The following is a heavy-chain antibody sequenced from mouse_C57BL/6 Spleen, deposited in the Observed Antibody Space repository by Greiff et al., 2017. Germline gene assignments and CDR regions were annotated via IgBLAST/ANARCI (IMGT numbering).Heavy chain of an antibody. D-gene: IGHD2-13*01. CDR3: ARKGDYEGYAMDY. Sequence: VQLQQSGPGLVQPSQSLSITCTASGFSLTNYGVHWVRQSPGKGLEWLGVIWSGDSTDNNASILTGLSICKENSKSQVFYKMNSLQADDTAIYYCARKGDYEGYAMDYWGQGTSVTVSS. CDR1: GFSLTNYG. V-gene: IGHV2-2*01. J-gene: IGHJ4*01. CDR2: IWSGDST.